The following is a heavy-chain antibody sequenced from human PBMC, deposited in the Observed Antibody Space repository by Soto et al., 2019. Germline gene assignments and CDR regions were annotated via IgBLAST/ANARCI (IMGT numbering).Heavy chain of an antibody. V-gene: IGHV3-48*01. Sequence: EVQLVESGGGLVQPGGSLRLSCAASGFTFSSYSMNWVRQAPGKGLEWVSYISSSSTIYYADSVKGRFTISRDNAKNSXDLQMNSRRAEDTAVYYCARESYYDILTGPYYFDYWGQGTLVTVSS. J-gene: IGHJ4*02. D-gene: IGHD3-9*01. CDR1: GFTFSSYS. CDR3: ARESYYDILTGPYYFDY. CDR2: ISSSSTI.